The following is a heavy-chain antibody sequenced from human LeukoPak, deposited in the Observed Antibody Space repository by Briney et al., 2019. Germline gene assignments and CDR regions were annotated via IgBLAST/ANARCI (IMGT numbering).Heavy chain of an antibody. V-gene: IGHV3-33*06. CDR3: AKDGWESYYDSSGYPAFDI. CDR2: IWYDGSNK. J-gene: IGHJ3*02. CDR1: GFTFSSYG. Sequence: QPGGSLRLSCAASGFTFSSYGMHWVRQAPGKGLEWVAVIWYDGSNKYYADSVKGRFTISRDNSKNTLYLQMNSLRAEDTAVYYCAKDGWESYYDSSGYPAFDIWGQGTMVTVSS. D-gene: IGHD3-22*01.